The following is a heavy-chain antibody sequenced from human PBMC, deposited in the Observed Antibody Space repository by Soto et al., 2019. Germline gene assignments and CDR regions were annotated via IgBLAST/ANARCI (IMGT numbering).Heavy chain of an antibody. Sequence: QVQLQESGPGLVKPSETLSLTCTVSGGSISSYYWSWIRQPPGKGLEWIGYIYYSGSTNYNPSLKGRVTISVDTSKNQFSLKLSSVTAADTAVYYCARDRDSSSMDVLGQGTTVTVSS. V-gene: IGHV4-59*01. CDR1: GGSISSYY. CDR3: ARDRDSSSMDV. CDR2: IYYSGST. D-gene: IGHD6-13*01. J-gene: IGHJ6*02.